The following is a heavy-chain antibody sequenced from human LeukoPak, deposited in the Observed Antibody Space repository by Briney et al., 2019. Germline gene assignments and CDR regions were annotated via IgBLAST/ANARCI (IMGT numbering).Heavy chain of an antibody. CDR1: GFTFDDYA. D-gene: IGHD5-12*01. Sequence: GGSLRLSCAASGFTFDDYAMHWVRQAPGKGLEWVSGISWNSGTIYYADSVKGRFTISRDNAKNSLYLQMNSLRAEDTAVYYCARQIKGYDSDYYYYFYMDVWGQGTTVTISS. CDR2: ISWNSGTI. V-gene: IGHV3-9*01. J-gene: IGHJ6*03. CDR3: ARQIKGYDSDYYYYFYMDV.